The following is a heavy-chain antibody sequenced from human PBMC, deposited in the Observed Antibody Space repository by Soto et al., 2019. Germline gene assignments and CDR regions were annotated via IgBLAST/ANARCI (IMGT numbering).Heavy chain of an antibody. CDR3: ARLGAFSGYELHYYYYGMDV. CDR1: GYSFTSYW. Sequence: LGASVKISCKCSGYSFTSYWIGWVLQLPGKGLEWMGIIYPGDSDTRYSPSFQGQVTISADKSISTAYLQWSSLKASDTAMYYCARLGAFSGYELHYYYYGMDVWGQGTTVTVS. CDR2: IYPGDSDT. J-gene: IGHJ6*02. D-gene: IGHD5-12*01. V-gene: IGHV5-51*01.